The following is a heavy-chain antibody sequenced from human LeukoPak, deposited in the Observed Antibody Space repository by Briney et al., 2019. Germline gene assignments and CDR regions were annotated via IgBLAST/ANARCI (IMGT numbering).Heavy chain of an antibody. CDR1: GFTFSSYE. Sequence: GGSLGLSCTGSGFTFSSYEMNWVRQAPGKGLEWVSYISSSGSTINHADSVKGRFTISRDNAENSLYLQLSSLRAEDTAVYYCTRDRDYSSSAPGYWGQGTLVTVSS. CDR3: TRDRDYSSSAPGY. CDR2: ISSSGSTI. V-gene: IGHV3-48*03. D-gene: IGHD6-6*01. J-gene: IGHJ4*02.